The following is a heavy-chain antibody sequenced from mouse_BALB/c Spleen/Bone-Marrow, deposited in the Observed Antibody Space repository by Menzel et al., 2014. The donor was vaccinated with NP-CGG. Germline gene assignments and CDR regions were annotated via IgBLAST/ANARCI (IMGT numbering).Heavy chain of an antibody. CDR3: KRSLGRFAY. V-gene: IGHV1S53*02. CDR2: ISPGDGVI. J-gene: IGHJ3*01. Sequence: VQLQQSDAELVKPGASVKISCKASGYTFTDHAIHWVKQKPEQGLEWIEYISPGDGVIKYNEKFKGKAILTADKSSSTAYMQLNSLTSEDSAVYFCKRSLGRFAYWGQGTLVTVSA. CDR1: GYTFTDHA. D-gene: IGHD4-1*01.